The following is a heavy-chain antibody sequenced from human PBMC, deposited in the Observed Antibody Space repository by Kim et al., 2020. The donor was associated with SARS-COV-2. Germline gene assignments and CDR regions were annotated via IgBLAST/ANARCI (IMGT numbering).Heavy chain of an antibody. V-gene: IGHV3-23*01. CDR1: GFTFSGYA. Sequence: GGSLRLSCAASGFTFSGYAMAWVRHVPGKGLEWVSTVSGGGGATYYADSVKGRFTLSRDNSENTLYLQMNTLRADDTAVYYCARLGVSVAWIFPSYFDYWGQGTLVTVSS. CDR2: VSGGGGAT. D-gene: IGHD3-16*01. CDR3: ARLGVSVAWIFPSYFDY. J-gene: IGHJ4*02.